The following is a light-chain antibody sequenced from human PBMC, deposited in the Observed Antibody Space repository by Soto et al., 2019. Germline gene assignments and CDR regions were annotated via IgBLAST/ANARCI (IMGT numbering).Light chain of an antibody. J-gene: IGKJ2*01. CDR2: GAS. CDR1: QSVSSTY. V-gene: IGKV3-20*01. Sequence: EIVVTPSPGTLSLSPGQRATLSCRASQSVSSTYLAWYQQNPGQAPRLLIYGASSRATGIPDRFSGSGSGTDFTLTISRLEPEDFAVYFCQQYGSSSYTFGQGTKLEIK. CDR3: QQYGSSSYT.